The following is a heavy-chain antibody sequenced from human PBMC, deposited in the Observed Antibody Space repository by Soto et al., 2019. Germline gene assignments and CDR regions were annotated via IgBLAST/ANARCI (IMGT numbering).Heavy chain of an antibody. CDR2: ITSSGDST. J-gene: IGHJ4*02. CDR1: GFPFSNFA. V-gene: IGHV3-23*01. D-gene: IGHD1-1*01. Sequence: EVQLLESGGGLVQPGGSLRLSCAASGFPFSNFAMSWVRQAPGKGLEGVSVITSSGDSTYFADSVKGRFTISRDNSKNTLYLQLNSLRAEDTATYYCTTGPFIAGDYWGQGTLVTVSS. CDR3: TTGPFIAGDY.